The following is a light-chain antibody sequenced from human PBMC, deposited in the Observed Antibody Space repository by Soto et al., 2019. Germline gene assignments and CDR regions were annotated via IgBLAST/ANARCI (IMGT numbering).Light chain of an antibody. V-gene: IGLV2-14*01. CDR3: CSYAGSSTYV. CDR1: SSDVGGHKY. CDR2: EVS. Sequence: QSALTQPASVSGSPGQSISISCTGTSSDVGGHKYVSWYQQHPGKAPKLIIYEVSNRPSGVSHRFSGSKSGNTASLTISGLQAEDEADYYCCSYAGSSTYVFGTGTKVTVL. J-gene: IGLJ1*01.